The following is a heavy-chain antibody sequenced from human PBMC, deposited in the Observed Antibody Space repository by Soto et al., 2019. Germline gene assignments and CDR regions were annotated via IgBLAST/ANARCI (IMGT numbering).Heavy chain of an antibody. Sequence: EVQLVESGGGLVQSGVSLRLSCAASGFSFSSYCMNWVRQAPGKGLEWISYISTSNSAIYYADSVKGRFTISRDDAKSSLYLRMDSVGGGDTAVYHCARDLPGPYSIDSWGQGTLVTVSS. CDR1: GFSFSSYC. CDR3: ARDLPGPYSIDS. CDR2: ISTSNSAI. D-gene: IGHD7-27*01. J-gene: IGHJ4*02. V-gene: IGHV3-48*01.